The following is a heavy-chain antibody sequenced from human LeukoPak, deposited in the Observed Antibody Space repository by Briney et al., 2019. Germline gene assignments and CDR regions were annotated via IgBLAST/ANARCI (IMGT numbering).Heavy chain of an antibody. CDR2: IYTSGST. CDR3: ARDRSSSWSYNWFDP. V-gene: IGHV4-4*07. D-gene: IGHD6-13*01. J-gene: IGHJ5*02. Sequence: SETLSLTCTVSGGSISSYYWSWIRQPAGKGLEWIGRIYTSGSTNYNPSLKSRVTMSVDTSKNQFPLKLSSVTAADTAVYCCARDRSSSWSYNWFDPWGQGTLVTVSS. CDR1: GGSISSYY.